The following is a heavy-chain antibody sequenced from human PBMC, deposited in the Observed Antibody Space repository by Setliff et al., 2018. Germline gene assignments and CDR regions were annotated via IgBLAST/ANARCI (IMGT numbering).Heavy chain of an antibody. CDR3: ARGTDYHGSGSYWAKDV. D-gene: IGHD3-10*01. V-gene: IGHV1-2*02. CDR2: INPRTGVT. Sequence: ASVKVSCKASGYALTNYYIHWVRQAPGQGLEWMGWINPRTGVTNYARNFQGRVTMTRDTSITTVYMDLSRLKSDDTAVYYCARGTDYHGSGSYWAKDVWGKGTTVTVSS. J-gene: IGHJ6*04. CDR1: GYALTNYY.